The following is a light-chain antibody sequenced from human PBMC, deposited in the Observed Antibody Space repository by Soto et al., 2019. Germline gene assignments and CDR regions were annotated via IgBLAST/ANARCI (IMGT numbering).Light chain of an antibody. CDR2: GNS. CDR3: QSYDSSLSGYV. J-gene: IGLJ1*01. Sequence: QSVLTQPPSVSAAPGQKVTISCSGSSSNIGNNYDVHWYQQLPGTAPKLLIYGNSNRPSGVPDRFSGSKSGTSASLAITGLQAEDEADYYCQSYDSSLSGYVFGTGTKANRP. V-gene: IGLV1-40*01. CDR1: SSNIGNNYD.